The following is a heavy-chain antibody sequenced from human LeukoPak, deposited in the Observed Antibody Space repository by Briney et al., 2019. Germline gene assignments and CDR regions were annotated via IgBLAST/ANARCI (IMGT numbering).Heavy chain of an antibody. Sequence: GGSLRLSCAASGFTFSSYEMNWVRQAPGKGLEWVPYISSSGSTIYYADSVKGRFSISRDNAKNSLYLQMNSLRAEDTAVYYCARAMWFGELSYDYWGQGTLVTVSS. V-gene: IGHV3-48*03. CDR3: ARAMWFGELSYDY. J-gene: IGHJ4*02. D-gene: IGHD3-10*01. CDR2: ISSSGSTI. CDR1: GFTFSSYE.